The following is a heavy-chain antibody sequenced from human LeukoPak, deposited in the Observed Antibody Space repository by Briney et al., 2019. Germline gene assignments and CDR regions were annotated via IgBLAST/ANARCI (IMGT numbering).Heavy chain of an antibody. J-gene: IGHJ4*02. CDR3: ARDRRDYAFDY. Sequence: TSETLSLTCTVSGGSISSYYWSWIRQPPGKGLEWIGYIYYSGSTNYNPSLKSRVTISVDTSKNQFSLKLSSVTAADTAVYYCARDRRDYAFDYWGQGTLVTVAS. CDR2: IYYSGST. CDR1: GGSISSYY. D-gene: IGHD4-17*01. V-gene: IGHV4-59*01.